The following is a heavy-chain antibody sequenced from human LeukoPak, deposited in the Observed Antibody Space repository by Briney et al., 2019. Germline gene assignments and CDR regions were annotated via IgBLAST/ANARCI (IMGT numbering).Heavy chain of an antibody. CDR3: TRDVRYFCSSTSCHAPPSFDY. Sequence: GGSLRLSCAASGFTFSSYEMNWVRQAPGKGLEWVSYISSSGSTIYYADSVKGRFTISRDNAKNSLYLQMNSLRAEDTAVYYCTRDVRYFCSSTSCHAPPSFDYWGQGTLVTVSS. CDR2: ISSSGSTI. D-gene: IGHD2-2*01. CDR1: GFTFSSYE. J-gene: IGHJ4*02. V-gene: IGHV3-48*03.